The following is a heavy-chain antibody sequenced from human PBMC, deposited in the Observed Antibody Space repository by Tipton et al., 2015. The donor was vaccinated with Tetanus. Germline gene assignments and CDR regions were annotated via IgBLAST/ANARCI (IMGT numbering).Heavy chain of an antibody. CDR1: GGSISSGGYY. V-gene: IGHV4-39*01. Sequence: TLSLTCTVSGGSISSGGYYWSWIRQPPGKGLEWIGSIYYSGSTYYNPSLKSRVTISVDTSKNQFSLKLSSVTAADTAVYCCARLAQRWANPGEDAFDIWGQGTMVTVSS. J-gene: IGHJ3*02. CDR3: ARLAQRWANPGEDAFDI. D-gene: IGHD4-23*01. CDR2: IYYSGST.